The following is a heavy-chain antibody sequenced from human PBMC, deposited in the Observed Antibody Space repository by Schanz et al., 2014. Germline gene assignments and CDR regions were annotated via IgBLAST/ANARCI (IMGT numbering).Heavy chain of an antibody. CDR3: ARAGRGYAYPLNSYPMDV. D-gene: IGHD3-16*01. CDR2: IIPFLAVS. Sequence: QDQLLQSGAAVKKPGSSVRVSCKASGGTLDTYKIAWVRQVPGQGLEWKGSIIPFLAVSNYAQDFQGRVTFTADRATSAVHMDLRSMRSEDTGLYYWARAGRGYAYPLNSYPMDVWGQGTTVIVSS. CDR1: GGTLDTYK. V-gene: IGHV1-69*02. J-gene: IGHJ6*01.